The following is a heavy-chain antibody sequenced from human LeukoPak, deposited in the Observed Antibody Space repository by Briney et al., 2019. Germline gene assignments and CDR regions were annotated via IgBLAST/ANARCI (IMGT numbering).Heavy chain of an antibody. CDR2: INPNSGGT. CDR3: ARDLSGSYTEFDY. V-gene: IGHV1-2*02. J-gene: IGHJ4*02. Sequence: ASVKVSCKASGYIFTSYYMHWVRQAPGQGLEWMGWINPNSGGTNYAQKFQGRVTMTRDTSISTAYMELSRLKSDDTAVYYCARDLSGSYTEFDYWGQGTLVTVSS. CDR1: GYIFTSYY. D-gene: IGHD1-26*01.